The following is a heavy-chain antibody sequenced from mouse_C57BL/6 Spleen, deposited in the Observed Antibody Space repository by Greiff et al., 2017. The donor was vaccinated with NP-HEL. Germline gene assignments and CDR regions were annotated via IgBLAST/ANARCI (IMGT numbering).Heavy chain of an antibody. CDR3: ARLRSNYPLFDY. D-gene: IGHD2-5*01. CDR2: ISSGGSYT. V-gene: IGHV5-6*01. Sequence: EVQRVESGGDLVKPGGSLKLSCAASGFTFSSYGMSWVRQTPDKRLEWVATISSGGSYTYYPDSVKGRFTISRDNAKNTLYLQMSSLKSEDTAMYYCARLRSNYPLFDYWGQGTTLTVSS. CDR1: GFTFSSYG. J-gene: IGHJ2*01.